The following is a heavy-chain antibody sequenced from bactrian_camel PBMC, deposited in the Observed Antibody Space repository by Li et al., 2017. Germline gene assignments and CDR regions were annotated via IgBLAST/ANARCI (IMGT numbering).Heavy chain of an antibody. CDR3: AIATACDWEFGY. D-gene: IGHD4*01. CDR1: GYTYCIDD. CDR2: IDSDGST. J-gene: IGHJ6*01. Sequence: QVQLVESGGGSVQAGGSLRLSCAASGYTYCIDDMNWYRQVPGKEREFVSAIDSDGSTSYAESVKGRFTVSQDSAKNILYLQMNSLKPEDTAMYYCAIATACDWEFGYEGQGTQVTVS. V-gene: IGHV3S53*01.